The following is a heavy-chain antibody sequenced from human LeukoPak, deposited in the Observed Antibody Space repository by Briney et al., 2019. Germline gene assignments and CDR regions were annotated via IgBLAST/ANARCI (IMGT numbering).Heavy chain of an antibody. Sequence: SVKVSCKASGGTFSSYAISWVRQAPGQGLEWMGGIIPIFGTANYAQKFQGRVTITADKSTSTAYMELSSLRSEDTAVYYCARDVAVRGLPYYGMDVWGQGTTVTVSS. CDR1: GGTFSSYA. J-gene: IGHJ6*02. CDR2: IIPIFGTA. D-gene: IGHD3-10*01. V-gene: IGHV1-69*06. CDR3: ARDVAVRGLPYYGMDV.